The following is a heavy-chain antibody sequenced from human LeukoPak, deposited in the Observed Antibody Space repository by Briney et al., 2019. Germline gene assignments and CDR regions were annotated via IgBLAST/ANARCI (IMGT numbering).Heavy chain of an antibody. J-gene: IGHJ4*02. CDR1: GLTFSTYT. V-gene: IGHV3-21*01. D-gene: IGHD3-16*01. CDR2: ISSSGSYI. Sequence: GGSLRLSCAASGLTFSTYTMNWVRQAPGKGLEWVSSISSSGSYIDYADSVKGRFTISRDNAKNSLCLQMNSLRAEDTAVYYCAKDSKNYAIDYWGQGTLVTVSS. CDR3: AKDSKNYAIDY.